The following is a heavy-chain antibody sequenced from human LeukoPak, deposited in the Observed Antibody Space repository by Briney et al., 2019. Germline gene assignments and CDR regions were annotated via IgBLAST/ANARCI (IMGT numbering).Heavy chain of an antibody. Sequence: GESLKISCQGSGPRFINYWIVWMRQLPGKGLEWMGIIYPGDSDTRYSPSFQGQVTISADRSVNTAYLQWSSLKASDTAMYYCARFLRSQLLPLLLYWGQGTLVTVSS. CDR3: ARFLRSQLLPLLLY. CDR2: IYPGDSDT. D-gene: IGHD1-1*01. J-gene: IGHJ4*02. V-gene: IGHV5-51*01. CDR1: GPRFINYW.